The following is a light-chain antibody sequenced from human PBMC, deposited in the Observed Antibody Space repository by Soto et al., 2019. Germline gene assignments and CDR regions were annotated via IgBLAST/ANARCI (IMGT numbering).Light chain of an antibody. CDR2: DAS. V-gene: IGKV1-5*01. Sequence: DIQMTQSPSSLSASVEDRVSIACRASQSISSWLAWYQQKPGKAPKLLIYDASSLESGVPSRFSGSGSGTEFTLTISSLQPDDFATYYCQQYNNYPRTFGQGTKVDI. J-gene: IGKJ1*01. CDR1: QSISSW. CDR3: QQYNNYPRT.